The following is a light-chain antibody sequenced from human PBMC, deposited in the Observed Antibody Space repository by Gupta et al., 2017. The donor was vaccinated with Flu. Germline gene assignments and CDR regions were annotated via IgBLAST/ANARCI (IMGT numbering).Light chain of an antibody. V-gene: IGKV1-9*01. J-gene: IGKJ4*02. Sequence: DIRLTQSPSFLSASVVERVTITFRASQGISSYLAWYQQKPGKAPKLLIYAAYTLQSGVPSRFSGSGSGTEFTLTISSLQPEDFATYYCQQANSSPRTFGEGTKVEIK. CDR3: QQANSSPRT. CDR1: QGISSY. CDR2: AAY.